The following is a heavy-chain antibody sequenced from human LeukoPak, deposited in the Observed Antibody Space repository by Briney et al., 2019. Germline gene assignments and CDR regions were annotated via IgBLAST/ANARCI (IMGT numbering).Heavy chain of an antibody. D-gene: IGHD6-19*01. CDR3: AKDIGAVAGYAFDI. Sequence: GGSLRLSCAASGFTFDDYATHWVRQAPGKGLEWVSGISWNSGSIGYADSVKGRFTISRDNAKNSLYLEMNSLRAGDMALYYCAKDIGAVAGYAFDIWGQGTMVTVSS. V-gene: IGHV3-9*03. CDR2: ISWNSGSI. J-gene: IGHJ3*02. CDR1: GFTFDDYA.